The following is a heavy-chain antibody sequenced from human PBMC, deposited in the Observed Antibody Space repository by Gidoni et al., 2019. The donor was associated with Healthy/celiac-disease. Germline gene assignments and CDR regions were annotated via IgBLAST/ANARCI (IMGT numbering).Heavy chain of an antibody. V-gene: IGHV4-59*01. J-gene: IGHJ4*02. CDR2: IYYSGST. CDR3: AREGRLVWYAY. Sequence: QVQLQESGPGLVKPSETLSLTCTGSGGSISSYYWSWIRQPPGKGLEWIGYIYYSGSTNYNPSLKSLVTISVDTSKNQFSLKLSSVTAADTAVYYCAREGRLVWYAYWGQGTLVTVSS. CDR1: GGSISSYY. D-gene: IGHD6-13*01.